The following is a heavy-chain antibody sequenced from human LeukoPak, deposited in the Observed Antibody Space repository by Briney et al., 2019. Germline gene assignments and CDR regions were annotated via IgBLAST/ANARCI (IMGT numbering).Heavy chain of an antibody. CDR2: IIPIFGTA. CDR1: GGTFSSYA. V-gene: IGHV1-69*05. D-gene: IGHD3-22*01. Sequence: SVKVSCKASGGTFSSYAISWVRQAPGQGLEWMGGIIPIFGTANYAQEFQGRVTITTDESTSTAYMELSSLRSEDTAVYYCARTPNYYDSSGYYYWGQGTLVTVSS. J-gene: IGHJ4*02. CDR3: ARTPNYYDSSGYYY.